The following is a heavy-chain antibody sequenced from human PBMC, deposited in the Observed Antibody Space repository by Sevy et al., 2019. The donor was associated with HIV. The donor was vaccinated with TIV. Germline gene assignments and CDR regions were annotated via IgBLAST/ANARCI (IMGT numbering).Heavy chain of an antibody. V-gene: IGHV1-18*04. D-gene: IGHD6-19*01. CDR2: ISAYNGNT. CDR3: ARGGSSGWYGNACDI. Sequence: ASVKVSCKASGYTFTNYGISWVRQAPGQGLEWMGWISAYNGNTNYAQKLQGRVTMTTDTSTSTAYMELRSLRSDDTALYFCARGGSSGWYGNACDIWGQGTTVTVSS. J-gene: IGHJ3*02. CDR1: GYTFTNYG.